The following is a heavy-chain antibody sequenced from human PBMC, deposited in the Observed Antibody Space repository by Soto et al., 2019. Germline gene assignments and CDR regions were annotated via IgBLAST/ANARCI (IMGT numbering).Heavy chain of an antibody. D-gene: IGHD2-2*01. J-gene: IGHJ4*02. Sequence: QITLKESGPTLVKPTQTLTLTCTFSGFSLSTGGVGVGWIRQPPGKALEWLALIYWDDDKTYRPSLKSRLTITKDTSKNQLVLTMTNMHPVDTCTYYCAHWGVVKCIGTSCYGCFDNWGQGTLVTVSS. CDR3: AHWGVVKCIGTSCYGCFDN. V-gene: IGHV2-5*02. CDR1: GFSLSTGGVG. CDR2: IYWDDDK.